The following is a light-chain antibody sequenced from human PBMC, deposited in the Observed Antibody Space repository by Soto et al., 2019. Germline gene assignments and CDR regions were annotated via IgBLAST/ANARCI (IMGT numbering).Light chain of an antibody. V-gene: IGKV3-20*01. CDR2: GAS. CDR3: QQYGSSPPRFNT. Sequence: EIVLTQSPGTLSLSPGERATLSCRASQSVSSSYLAWYQQKPGQAPRLLIYGASSRATGIPDRFSGSGSGTDFTLTISRLEPEDFAVYYCQQYGSSPPRFNTFGGGTKVEIK. CDR1: QSVSSSY. J-gene: IGKJ4*01.